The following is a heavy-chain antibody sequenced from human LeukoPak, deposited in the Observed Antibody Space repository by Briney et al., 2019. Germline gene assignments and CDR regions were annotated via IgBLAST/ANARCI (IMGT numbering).Heavy chain of an antibody. CDR1: GFTSSDYW. D-gene: IGHD6-19*01. Sequence: GGSLRLSCAASGFTSSDYWMSWVRQAPGKGLEWVANIKQDGNEKYYVDSVKGRFTISRDNAKNSLYLQMNSLRAEDTAVYYCAGGRYTIGSYPDYFDYWGQGTLVTVSS. V-gene: IGHV3-7*01. CDR3: AGGRYTIGSYPDYFDY. CDR2: IKQDGNEK. J-gene: IGHJ4*02.